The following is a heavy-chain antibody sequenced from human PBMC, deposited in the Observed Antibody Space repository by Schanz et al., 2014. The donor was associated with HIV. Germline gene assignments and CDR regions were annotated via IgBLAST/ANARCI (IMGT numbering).Heavy chain of an antibody. CDR1: GSSVTYLY. CDR3: AREGMEQMVNILDV. J-gene: IGHJ6*02. Sequence: QVQLQQWGAGLLKPSETLSLTCAVYGSSVTYLYWSWIRQSPGKGLEWIAEVNHSGDANHNPSLKSRVTISVDTSKNQFSLKMSSVTAADTAVYYCAREGMEQMVNILDVWGQGTRVNVSS. CDR2: VNHSGDA. D-gene: IGHD6-13*01. V-gene: IGHV4-34*02.